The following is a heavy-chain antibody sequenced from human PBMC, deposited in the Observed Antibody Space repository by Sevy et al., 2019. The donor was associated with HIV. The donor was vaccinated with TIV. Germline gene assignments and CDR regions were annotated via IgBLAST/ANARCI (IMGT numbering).Heavy chain of an antibody. D-gene: IGHD3-22*01. Sequence: GGSLRLSCEASGFTFSSYEMNWVRQAPGKGLEWVSYISSSGTTINYADSVKGRFTISRDNAKNSLYMQMNSLRAEDTAVYYCARVDANYDKGFDPWGPGTLVTVSS. CDR2: ISSSGTTI. CDR1: GFTFSSYE. CDR3: ARVDANYDKGFDP. J-gene: IGHJ5*02. V-gene: IGHV3-48*03.